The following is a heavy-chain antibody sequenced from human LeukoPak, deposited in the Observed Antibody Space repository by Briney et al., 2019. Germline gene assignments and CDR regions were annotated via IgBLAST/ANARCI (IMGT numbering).Heavy chain of an antibody. CDR2: IYTSGST. Sequence: SETLSLTCTVSGASINSDNYYWSWIRQPAGKGLEWIGRIYTSGSTNYNPSLKSRVTISVDTSKNQFSLKLSSVTAADTAVYYCARVPPWFGGPPGAFDIWGQGTMVTVSS. CDR3: ARVPPWFGGPPGAFDI. V-gene: IGHV4-61*02. J-gene: IGHJ3*02. D-gene: IGHD3-10*01. CDR1: GASINSDNYY.